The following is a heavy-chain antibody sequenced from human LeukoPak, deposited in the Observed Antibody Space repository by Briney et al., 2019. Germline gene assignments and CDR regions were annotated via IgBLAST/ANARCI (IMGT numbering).Heavy chain of an antibody. Sequence: GGSLRLSCAASGFTVSSNYMSWVRQAPGKGLEWVSVIYSGGSTYYAASVKGRFTISRDNSKNTLYLQMNSLRAEDTAVYYCATSELDSSGSPARIDYWGQGTLVTVSS. CDR1: GFTVSSNY. J-gene: IGHJ4*02. CDR2: IYSGGST. D-gene: IGHD3-22*01. V-gene: IGHV3-66*01. CDR3: ATSELDSSGSPARIDY.